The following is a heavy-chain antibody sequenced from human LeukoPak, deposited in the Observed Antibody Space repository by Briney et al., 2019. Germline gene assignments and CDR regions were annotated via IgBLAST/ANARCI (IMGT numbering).Heavy chain of an antibody. V-gene: IGHV3-21*04. Sequence: GGSLRLSCAASGFTFSSYSMNWVRQAPGKGLEWVSSISSSSSYIYYADSVKGRFTISRDNSKNTLFLQLNSLRAEDTAVYYCAKVSVPTTDSAPFDHWGQGTQVTVSS. CDR2: ISSSSSYI. CDR1: GFTFSSYS. CDR3: AKVSVPTTDSAPFDH. D-gene: IGHD4-4*01. J-gene: IGHJ4*02.